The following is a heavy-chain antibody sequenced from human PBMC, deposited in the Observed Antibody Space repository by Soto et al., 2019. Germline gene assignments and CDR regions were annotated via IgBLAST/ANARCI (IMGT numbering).Heavy chain of an antibody. J-gene: IGHJ5*02. CDR1: GYTFTSYG. CDR2: ISAYNGNT. CDR3: ARDPGIVVVVAATRGWFDP. Sequence: ASVKVSCKASGYTFTSYGISWVRQAPGQGLEWMGWISAYNGNTNYAQKLQGRVTMTTDTSTSTAYMELRSLRSDDTAVYYCARDPGIVVVVAATRGWFDPWGQGILVTVS. D-gene: IGHD2-15*01. V-gene: IGHV1-18*01.